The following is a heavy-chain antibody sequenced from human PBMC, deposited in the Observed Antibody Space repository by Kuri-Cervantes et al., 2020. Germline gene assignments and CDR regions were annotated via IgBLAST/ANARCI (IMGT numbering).Heavy chain of an antibody. CDR3: ASSGYSVTDAFDI. V-gene: IGHV3-30-3*01. CDR1: GFTFSSYA. Sequence: GGSLRLSCAASGFTFSSYAMHWVRQAPGKGLEWMAVISYDGSNKYYADSVKGRFTISRDNSKNTLYLQMNSLRAEDTAVYYCASSGYSVTDAFDIWGQGTMVTVSS. J-gene: IGHJ3*02. D-gene: IGHD3-22*01. CDR2: ISYDGSNK.